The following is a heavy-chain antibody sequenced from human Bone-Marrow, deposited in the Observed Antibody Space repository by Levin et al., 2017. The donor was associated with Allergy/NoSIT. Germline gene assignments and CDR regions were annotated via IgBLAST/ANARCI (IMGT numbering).Heavy chain of an antibody. CDR3: ARGGESVVVPAASFDP. CDR1: GGSFSGYY. J-gene: IGHJ5*02. Sequence: SETLSLTCAVYGGSFSGYYWSWIRQPPGKGLEWIGEINHSGSTNYNPSLKSRVTISVDTSKNQFSLKLSSVTAADTAVYYCARGGESVVVPAASFDPWGQGTLVTVSS. V-gene: IGHV4-34*01. CDR2: INHSGST. D-gene: IGHD2-2*01.